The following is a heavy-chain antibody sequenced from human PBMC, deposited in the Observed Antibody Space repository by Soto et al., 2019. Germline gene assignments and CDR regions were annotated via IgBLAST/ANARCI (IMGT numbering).Heavy chain of an antibody. J-gene: IGHJ5*01. CDR3: ARIWGRAEHDS. CDR2: VIPILGKP. Sequence: QVQLVQSGAEVKKPVSSVKVSCKSSGDSFKTYSVSWVRQAPGQGLEWMGGVIPILGKPMYAQKFQDRVTIAADESTSTGFMELTGLMSDDTAVYYCARIWGRAEHDSWGHGTGVTVSS. V-gene: IGHV1-69*12. CDR1: GDSFKTYS. D-gene: IGHD2-21*01.